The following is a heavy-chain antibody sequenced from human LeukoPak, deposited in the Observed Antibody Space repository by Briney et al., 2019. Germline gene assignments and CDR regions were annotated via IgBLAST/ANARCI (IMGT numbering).Heavy chain of an antibody. CDR3: AKDSYSKGDY. V-gene: IGHV3-7*01. J-gene: IGHJ4*02. CDR2: IKNDGTVK. D-gene: IGHD5-18*01. CDR1: GFTFSYHW. Sequence: GSLRLSCAASGFTFSYHWMTWVRPAPGKGLEWVANIKNDGTVKNYVDSVKGRFTISRDNAKNSLYLQMNSLRAEHTGVYYCAKDSYSKGDYWGQGVLVTVSS.